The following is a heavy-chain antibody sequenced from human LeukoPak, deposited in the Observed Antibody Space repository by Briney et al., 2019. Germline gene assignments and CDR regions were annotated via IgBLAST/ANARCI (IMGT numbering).Heavy chain of an antibody. CDR3: ARDQLYCSGGICYFDY. V-gene: IGHV3-74*03. J-gene: IGHJ4*02. CDR2: ISSDGRST. CDR1: GFTFSSYW. Sequence: PGGSLRLSCAASGFTFSSYWMHWVRQIPGKGLVWVSRISSDGRSTTSADSVKGRFTVSRDNAKNTVYLQMNSLRTEDTAVYYCARDQLYCSGGICYFDYWGQGTLVTVSS. D-gene: IGHD2-15*01.